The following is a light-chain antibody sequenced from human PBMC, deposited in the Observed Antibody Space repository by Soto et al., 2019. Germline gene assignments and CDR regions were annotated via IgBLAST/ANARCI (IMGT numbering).Light chain of an antibody. V-gene: IGLV1-51*02. Sequence: QSVLTQPPSVSAAPGQTVTISCSGSSSNIGNNYVSWYQQLPGTAPKLLIYENNKRPSGIPDRFSGSKSGTSATLGIAGLQTGDEAEYYCGTWDSSLSAVVFGGGTKVTVL. CDR2: ENN. CDR1: SSNIGNNY. J-gene: IGLJ2*01. CDR3: GTWDSSLSAVV.